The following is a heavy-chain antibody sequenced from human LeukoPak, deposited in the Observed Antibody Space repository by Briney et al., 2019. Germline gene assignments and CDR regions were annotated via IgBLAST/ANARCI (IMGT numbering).Heavy chain of an antibody. J-gene: IGHJ4*02. CDR1: GFTFSSYA. D-gene: IGHD3-22*01. CDR3: AKYKDTSGYVDY. V-gene: IGHV3-23*01. Sequence: GGSLRLSCAGSGFTFSSYAMSWARQAPGKGLEWVSTIIGSGVTTYYADSVKGRFTISRDNSKNTLYLQMNSLRAEDTAVYYCAKYKDTSGYVDYWGQGTLVTVSS. CDR2: IIGSGVTT.